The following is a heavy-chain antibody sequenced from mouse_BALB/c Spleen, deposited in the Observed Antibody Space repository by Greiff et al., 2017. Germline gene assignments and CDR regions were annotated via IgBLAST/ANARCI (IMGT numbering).Heavy chain of an antibody. D-gene: IGHD1-1*01. CDR3: ARHYYYGSRGGYFDV. CDR1: GFTFSSYT. CDR2: ISNGGGST. V-gene: IGHV5-12-2*01. Sequence: EVMLVESGGGLVQPGGSLKLSCAASGFTFSSYTMSWVRQTPEKRLEWVAYISNGGGSTYYPDTVKGRFTISRDNAKNTLYLQMSSLKSEDTAMYYCARHYYYGSRGGYFDVWGAGTTVTVSS. J-gene: IGHJ1*01.